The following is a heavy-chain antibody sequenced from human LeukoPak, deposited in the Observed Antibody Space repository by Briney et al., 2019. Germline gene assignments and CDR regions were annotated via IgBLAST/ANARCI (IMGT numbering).Heavy chain of an antibody. D-gene: IGHD3-10*01. CDR1: GGSFSAYY. CDR3: ARDGNYYGSGSYHDY. CDR2: INHSGST. J-gene: IGHJ4*02. Sequence: SETLSLTCAVYGGSFSAYYWSWIRQPPGKGLEWIGEINHSGSTNYNSSLKSRVTISVDTSKNQFSLKLSSVTAADTAVYYCARDGNYYGSGSYHDYWGQGTLVTVSS. V-gene: IGHV4-34*01.